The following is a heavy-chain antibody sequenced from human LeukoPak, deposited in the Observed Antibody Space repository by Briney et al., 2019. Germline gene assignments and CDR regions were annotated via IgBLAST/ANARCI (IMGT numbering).Heavy chain of an antibody. J-gene: IGHJ4*02. CDR2: IYSGGST. D-gene: IGHD3-10*01. V-gene: IGHV3-66*01. CDR1: GFTVSSNY. Sequence: PGGSLRLSCAASGFTVSSNYMSWVRQAPGKGLEWVSVIYSGGSTYYADSVKGRFTISRDNSKNTLYLQMNSLRAEDTAVYYCAKEGDYGSPPYYFDYWGQGTLVTVSS. CDR3: AKEGDYGSPPYYFDY.